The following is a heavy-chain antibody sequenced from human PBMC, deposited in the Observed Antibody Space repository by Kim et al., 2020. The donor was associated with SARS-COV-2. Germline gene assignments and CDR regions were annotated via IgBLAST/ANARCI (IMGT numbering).Heavy chain of an antibody. V-gene: IGHV4-31*03. CDR1: GGSISSGGYY. D-gene: IGHD3-22*01. CDR3: ARVPFGYYDSSGSFDY. CDR2: IYYSGST. Sequence: SETLSLTCTVSGGSISSGGYYWSWIRQHPGKGLEWIGYIYYSGSTYSNPSLKSRVTISVDTSKNQFFLKLSSVTAADTAVYYCARVPFGYYDSSGSFDYLGQGTLVTVSS. J-gene: IGHJ4*02.